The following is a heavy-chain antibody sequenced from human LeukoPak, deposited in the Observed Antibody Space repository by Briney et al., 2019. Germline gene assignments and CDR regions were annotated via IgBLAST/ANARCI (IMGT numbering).Heavy chain of an antibody. CDR1: GFTFSSYA. J-gene: IGHJ6*02. Sequence: GRSLRLSCAASGFTFSSYAMHWVRQAPGKGLEWATVISYDGSNKYYADSVKGRFAISRDNSKNTLYLQMNSLRAEDTAVYYCAREWDIVVVPAAPYGMDVWGQGTTVTVSS. D-gene: IGHD2-2*01. V-gene: IGHV3-30*01. CDR3: AREWDIVVVPAAPYGMDV. CDR2: ISYDGSNK.